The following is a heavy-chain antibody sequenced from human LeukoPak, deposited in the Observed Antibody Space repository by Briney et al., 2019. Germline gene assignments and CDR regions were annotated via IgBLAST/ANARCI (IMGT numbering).Heavy chain of an antibody. CDR3: ARGGYGDYVDY. V-gene: IGHV3-21*01. Sequence: GGSLRLSCAASGFTFSSYAMSWVRQAPGKGLEWVSSISSSSSYIYYADSVKGRFTISRDNAKNSLYLQMNSLRAEDTAVYYCARGGYGDYVDYWGQGTLVTVSS. CDR2: ISSSSSYI. D-gene: IGHD4-17*01. J-gene: IGHJ4*02. CDR1: GFTFSSYA.